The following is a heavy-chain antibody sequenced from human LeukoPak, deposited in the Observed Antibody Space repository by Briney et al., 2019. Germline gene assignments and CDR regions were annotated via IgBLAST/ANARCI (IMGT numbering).Heavy chain of an antibody. CDR1: GFIFSNNW. CDR3: ARWTTVTPFDY. CDR2: IKQDGSEK. D-gene: IGHD4-17*01. V-gene: IGHV3-7*01. Sequence: GGSLRLSCVASGFIFSNNWMSWVRQAPGKGLEWVANIKQDGSEKYYVDSVKGRFTISRDNAKNSLYLQMNSLRAEDTAVYYCARWTTVTPFDYWGQGTLVTVSS. J-gene: IGHJ4*02.